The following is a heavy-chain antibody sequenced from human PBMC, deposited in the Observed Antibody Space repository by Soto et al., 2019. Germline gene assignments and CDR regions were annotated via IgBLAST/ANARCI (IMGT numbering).Heavy chain of an antibody. D-gene: IGHD2-21*01. V-gene: IGHV4-39*01. CDR3: ARLVVVAPVATV. CDR2: IFYTGTT. Sequence: CGSIKQPPGKGLEWVGGIFYTGTTYYNPSLKDRLSISVDTSKNSFSLNLTSVTAADTAVYFCARLVVVAPVATVWGQGALVTVTS. J-gene: IGHJ4*02.